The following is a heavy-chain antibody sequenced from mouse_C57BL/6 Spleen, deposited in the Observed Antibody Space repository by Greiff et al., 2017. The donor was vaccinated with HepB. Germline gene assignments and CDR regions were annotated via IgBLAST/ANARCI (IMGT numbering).Heavy chain of an antibody. J-gene: IGHJ1*03. V-gene: IGHV3-6*01. CDR2: ISYDGSN. D-gene: IGHD2-4*01. CDR3: AREGAMITSRYFDV. CDR1: GYSITSGYY. Sequence: EVKLMESGPGLVKPSQSLSLTCSVTGYSITSGYYWNWIRQFPGNKLEWMGYISYDGSNNYNPSLKNRISITRDTSKNQFFLKLNSVTTEDTATYYCAREGAMITSRYFDVWGTGTTVTVSS.